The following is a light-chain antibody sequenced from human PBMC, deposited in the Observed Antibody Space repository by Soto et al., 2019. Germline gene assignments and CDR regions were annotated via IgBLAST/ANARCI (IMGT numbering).Light chain of an antibody. CDR1: SGDIGGYNY. CDR2: DVS. V-gene: IGLV2-14*01. Sequence: QSALTQPAYVSGSPGQSITISCTGTSGDIGGYNYVSWYQQHPGKAPKLMIYDVSDRPSGVSNRFSGSQSGNTASLTIAGLRAEDEADYYCSSYTTSNTLLFGGGTKVTVL. J-gene: IGLJ2*01. CDR3: SSYTTSNTLL.